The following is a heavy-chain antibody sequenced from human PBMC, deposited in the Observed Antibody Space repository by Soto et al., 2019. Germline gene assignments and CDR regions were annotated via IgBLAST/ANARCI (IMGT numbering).Heavy chain of an antibody. CDR3: ARLWNKATKQLFDY. CDR1: GGSISCYY. D-gene: IGHD6-13*01. J-gene: IGHJ4*02. V-gene: IGHV4-59*01. CDR2: IYYSGST. Sequence: SETLSLTCTVSGGSISCYYWSWIRQPPGKGLEWIGDIYYSGSTNYNPSIKSRVTISVETSKNQFSLKLGSVSAADTAVYYCARLWNKATKQLFDYWGQGAGVT.